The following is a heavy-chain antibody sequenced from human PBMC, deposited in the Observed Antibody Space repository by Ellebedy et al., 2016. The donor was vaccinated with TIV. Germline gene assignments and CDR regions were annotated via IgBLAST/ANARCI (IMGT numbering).Heavy chain of an antibody. CDR2: ISGRGGTT. CDR1: GFIFSNYA. CDR3: VKYKSPVGNFDY. Sequence: GESLKISCSASGFIFSNYAMHWVRQAPGKGLDYVSAISGRGGTTYYADSVKGRFTISRDNSDNTVYLQMTGLRAEDTAVYYCVKYKSPVGNFDYWGRGTLVTVSS. J-gene: IGHJ4*02. V-gene: IGHV3-64D*09. D-gene: IGHD1-1*01.